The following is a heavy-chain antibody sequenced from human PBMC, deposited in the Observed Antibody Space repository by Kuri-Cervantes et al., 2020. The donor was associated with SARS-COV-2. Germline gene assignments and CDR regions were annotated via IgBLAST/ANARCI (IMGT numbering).Heavy chain of an antibody. CDR2: INHSGST. Sequence: GSLRLSCAVYGGSFSDYYWSWVRQPPGKGLEWIGEINHSGSTNYNPSLKSRVTISVDTSKNQFSLKLSSVTAADTAVYFCARGGPDDFAFDYWGQGALVTVSS. CDR1: GGSFSDYY. V-gene: IGHV4-34*01. D-gene: IGHD1-1*01. J-gene: IGHJ4*02. CDR3: ARGGPDDFAFDY.